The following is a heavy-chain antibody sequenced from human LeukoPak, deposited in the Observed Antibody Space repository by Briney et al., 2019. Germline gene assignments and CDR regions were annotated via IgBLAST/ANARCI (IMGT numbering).Heavy chain of an antibody. V-gene: IGHV3-7*01. CDR1: GFTFSSYW. Sequence: GGSLRLSCAASGFTFSSYWMSWVRQAPGKGLEWVANIKQDGSEKYYVDSVKGRFTISRDNAKNSLYLQMNSLRAEDTAVYYCARGSPTNYDILTGYFRRYPYYFDYWGQGTLVTVSS. J-gene: IGHJ4*02. D-gene: IGHD3-9*01. CDR2: IKQDGSEK. CDR3: ARGSPTNYDILTGYFRRYPYYFDY.